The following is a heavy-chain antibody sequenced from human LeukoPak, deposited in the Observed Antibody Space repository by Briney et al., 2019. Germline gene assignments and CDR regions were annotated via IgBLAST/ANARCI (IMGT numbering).Heavy chain of an antibody. CDR3: ARHAYYDFVTGLFDP. CDR1: GGSISSSNYY. D-gene: IGHD3-3*01. V-gene: IGHV4-39*01. Sequence: SATLSLPFNVSGGSISSSNYYWGWIRQPPGKGLEWIGSIYYSGNTYYNSSLKSRVTISVDTSKNHFSLKLSSVTAADTAVYYCARHAYYDFVTGLFDPWGQGTLVTVSS. CDR2: IYYSGNT. J-gene: IGHJ5*02.